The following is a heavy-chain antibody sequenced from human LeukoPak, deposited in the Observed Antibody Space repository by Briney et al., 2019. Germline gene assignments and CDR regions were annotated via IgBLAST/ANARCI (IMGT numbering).Heavy chain of an antibody. J-gene: IGHJ4*02. CDR1: TLIVGGSF. CDR2: IYSGGSV. Sequence: GGSLRLSCVDSTLIVGGSFVSWVRQAPGKGLEWVSVIYSGGSVYSADSVKGRFTISRDYSDNTVYLQMNSLRVEDTAVYYCARGLGTNYGGYCTGGGCPVYWGQGTLVTVSS. V-gene: IGHV3-66*01. CDR3: ARGLGTNYGGYCTGGGCPVY. D-gene: IGHD2-8*02.